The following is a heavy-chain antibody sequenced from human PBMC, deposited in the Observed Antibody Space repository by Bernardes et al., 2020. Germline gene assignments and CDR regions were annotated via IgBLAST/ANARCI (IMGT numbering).Heavy chain of an antibody. CDR1: GFTFSNYA. J-gene: IGHJ4*02. CDR2: ISGSGDYT. Sequence: GGSLRLSCAASGFTFSNYAMSWVRQAPGKGLEWVASISGSGDYTFYADSVKGRFTLSSDNSKNTLYLQMNTLTAEDTALYYCAKDGICSTSSCLFCLFDCWGQGTLVTVSS. V-gene: IGHV3-23*01. CDR3: AKDGICSTSSCLFCLFDC. D-gene: IGHD2-2*01.